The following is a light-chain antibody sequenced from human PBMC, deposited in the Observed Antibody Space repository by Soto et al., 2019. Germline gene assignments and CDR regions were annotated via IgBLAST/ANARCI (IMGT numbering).Light chain of an antibody. CDR1: SSDIGGYNY. CDR2: DVN. Sequence: QSALTQPASVSGSLGQSITISCTGTSSDIGGYNYVSWYQQAPGTAPKLIIYDVNNRPSGAPDRFSGSTSGNTASLTISGLQAEDETDYFCSLYSSNGSLIFGPGTKLTVL. V-gene: IGLV2-14*01. J-gene: IGLJ1*01. CDR3: SLYSSNGSLI.